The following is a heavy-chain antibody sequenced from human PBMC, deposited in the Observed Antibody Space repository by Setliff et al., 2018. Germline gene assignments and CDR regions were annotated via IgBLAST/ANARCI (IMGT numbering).Heavy chain of an antibody. V-gene: IGHV3-23*01. CDR1: EFTFSTYA. Sequence: GGSLRLSCVAPEFTFSTYAMSWVRQAPGKGLEWVSSISASGRSTYYADSVKGRFTISRDNSENTLYLQMNSLRVEDTAVYYCSRDLQGSGDYVVDYWGQGTLVTVSS. CDR2: ISASGRST. D-gene: IGHD4-17*01. J-gene: IGHJ4*02. CDR3: SRDLQGSGDYVVDY.